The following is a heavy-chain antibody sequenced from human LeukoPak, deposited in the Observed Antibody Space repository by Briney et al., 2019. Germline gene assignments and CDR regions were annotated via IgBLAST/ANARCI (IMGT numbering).Heavy chain of an antibody. V-gene: IGHV1-24*01. CDR2: FDPEDGET. Sequence: ASVKVSCKVSGYTLTELSMHWVRQAPGKGLEWMGGFDPEDGETIYAQKFQGRVTMTEDTSTGTAYMELSSLRSEDTAVYYCATVYYDFWSGYSTYMDVWGKGTTVTVSS. CDR3: ATVYYDFWSGYSTYMDV. CDR1: GYTLTELS. D-gene: IGHD3-3*01. J-gene: IGHJ6*03.